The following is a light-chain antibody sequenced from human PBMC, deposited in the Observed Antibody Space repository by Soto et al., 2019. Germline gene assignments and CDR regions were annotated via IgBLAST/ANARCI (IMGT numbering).Light chain of an antibody. Sequence: QSVLTQPASVSGSPGQSITISCTGTSSDVGSYNLVSWYQQHPGKAPKLMIYEGSKRPSGVSNRFSGSKSGNTASLTISGLQTEDGADYYCSSYTSSSLYVFGTGTKVTVL. J-gene: IGLJ1*01. CDR2: EGS. V-gene: IGLV2-14*02. CDR3: SSYTSSSLYV. CDR1: SSDVGSYNL.